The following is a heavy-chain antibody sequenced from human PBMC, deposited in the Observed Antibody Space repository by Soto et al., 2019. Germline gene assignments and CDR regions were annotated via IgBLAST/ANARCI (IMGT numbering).Heavy chain of an antibody. D-gene: IGHD5-18*01. CDR1: GFTFSSYG. J-gene: IGHJ4*02. Sequence: GGSLRLSCAASGFTFSSYGMSWVRQAPGKGLEWVSAISGSGGSTYYADSVKGRFTISRDNSKNTLYLQMNSLRAEDTAVYYCAKGGSMDTAMVLVIIHWGQGTLVTVSS. CDR2: ISGSGGST. V-gene: IGHV3-23*01. CDR3: AKGGSMDTAMVLVIIH.